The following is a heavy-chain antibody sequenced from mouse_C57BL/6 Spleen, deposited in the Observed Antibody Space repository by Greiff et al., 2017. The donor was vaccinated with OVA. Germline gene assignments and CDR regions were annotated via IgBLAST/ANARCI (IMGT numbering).Heavy chain of an antibody. CDR1: GYTFTDYY. D-gene: IGHD2-4*01. CDR2: INPYNGGT. CDR3: ARRRDYEYYAMDY. J-gene: IGHJ4*01. Sequence: DVKLQESGPVLVKPGASVKMSCKASGYTFTDYYMNWVKQSHGKSLEWIGVINPYNGGTSYNQKFKGKATLTVDKSSSTAYMELNSLTSEDSAVYYCARRRDYEYYAMDYWGQGTSVTVSS. V-gene: IGHV1-19*01.